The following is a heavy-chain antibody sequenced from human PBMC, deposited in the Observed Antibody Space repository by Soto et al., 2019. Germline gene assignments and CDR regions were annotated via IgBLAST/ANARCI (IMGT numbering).Heavy chain of an antibody. Sequence: PSETLSLTCAVYGGSFSGYYLSWIRQPPGKGLEWIGEINHSGSTNYNPSLKSRVTISVDTSKNQFSLKLSSVTAADTAVYYCARGHSSGWQSYWGQGTLVTVSS. J-gene: IGHJ4*02. CDR2: INHSGST. V-gene: IGHV4-34*01. CDR1: GGSFSGYY. CDR3: ARGHSSGWQSY. D-gene: IGHD6-19*01.